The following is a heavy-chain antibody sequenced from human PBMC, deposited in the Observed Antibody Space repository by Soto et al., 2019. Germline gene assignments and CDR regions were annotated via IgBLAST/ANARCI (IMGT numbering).Heavy chain of an antibody. D-gene: IGHD2-15*01. CDR3: AREGYCSCGSCYSGSLPIGY. J-gene: IGHJ4*02. CDR2: ISYDGSNK. CDR1: GFTFSSYA. Sequence: QVQLVESGGGVVQPGRSLRLSCAASGFTFSSYAMHWVRQAPGKGLGWVAVISYDGSNKYYADSVKGRFTISRDNSKNTLYLQMNSRRAEDKAVYYCAREGYCSCGSCYSGSLPIGYWGQGTLVTVSS. V-gene: IGHV3-30-3*01.